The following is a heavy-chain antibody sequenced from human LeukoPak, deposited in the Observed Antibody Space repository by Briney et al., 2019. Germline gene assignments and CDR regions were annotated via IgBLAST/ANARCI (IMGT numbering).Heavy chain of an antibody. CDR1: GGTFSSYA. D-gene: IGHD6-13*01. Sequence: SVKVSCKASGGTFSSYAISWVRQAPGQGLEWMGGIIPIFGTANYAQKFQGRVTITADESTSTAYMELSSLRSEDTAVYYCARGVIAAAGTRYYYYGMDVWGQGTTVTVSS. V-gene: IGHV1-69*13. CDR2: IIPIFGTA. J-gene: IGHJ6*02. CDR3: ARGVIAAAGTRYYYYGMDV.